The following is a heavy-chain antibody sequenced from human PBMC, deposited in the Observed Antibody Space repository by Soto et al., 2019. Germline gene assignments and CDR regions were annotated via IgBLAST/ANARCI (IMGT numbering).Heavy chain of an antibody. CDR1: GYTFTSYG. J-gene: IGHJ4*02. CDR3: ARMGRTTSLDY. Sequence: ASVKVSCKASGYTFTSYGISWVRQAPGQGLEWMGWISAYNGNTNYAQKLQGRVTMTTDTSTSTAYVGLRSLRSDDTAVYYCARMGRTTSLDYWGQGTLVTVSS. D-gene: IGHD1-1*01. CDR2: ISAYNGNT. V-gene: IGHV1-18*04.